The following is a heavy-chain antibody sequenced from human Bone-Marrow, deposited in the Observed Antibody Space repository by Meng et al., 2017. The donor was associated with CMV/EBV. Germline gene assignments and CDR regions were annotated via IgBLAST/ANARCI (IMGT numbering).Heavy chain of an antibody. Sequence: ASVKVSCKASGGTFTSYDMHWVRQAPGQGLEWMGMINPIGGTTNYAQKFQGRVTITTDTSTSTVYMELSSLRSEDTAVYYCARGFFWRRYCRGTWGGVDDWGQGTTVTVSS. V-gene: IGHV1-46*01. D-gene: IGHD3-3*01. CDR1: GGTFTSYD. CDR2: INPIGGTT. J-gene: IGHJ6*02. CDR3: ARGFFWRRYCRGTWGGVDD.